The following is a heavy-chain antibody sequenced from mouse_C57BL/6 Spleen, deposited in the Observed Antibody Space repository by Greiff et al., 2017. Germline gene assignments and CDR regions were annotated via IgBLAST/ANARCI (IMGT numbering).Heavy chain of an antibody. J-gene: IGHJ2*01. V-gene: IGHV14-1*01. CDR3: TTGTTVYFDD. CDR1: GFNIKDYY. CDR2: IDPADGDT. D-gene: IGHD1-1*01. Sequence: VQLQQPGAELVKPGASVKLSCTASGFNIKDYYMHWVKQRPEQGLEWIGRIDPADGDTEYAPKFQGKATMTADTSSNTAYLQLSSLTSEDTAVYYCTTGTTVYFDDWGQGTTLTVAS.